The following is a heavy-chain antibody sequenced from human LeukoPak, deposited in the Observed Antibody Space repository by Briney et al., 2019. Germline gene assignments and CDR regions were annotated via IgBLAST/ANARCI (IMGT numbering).Heavy chain of an antibody. D-gene: IGHD3-10*01. CDR2: IYYSGST. CDR1: GGSISSGGYY. J-gene: IGHJ6*02. Sequence: SETLSLACTVSGGSISSGGYYWRWIRQHPGKGLEWIGYIYYSGSTYYNPSLKSRVTISVDTSKNQFSLKLSSVTAADTAVYYCARDNSLGFGELSDVWGQGTTVTVSS. V-gene: IGHV4-31*03. CDR3: ARDNSLGFGELSDV.